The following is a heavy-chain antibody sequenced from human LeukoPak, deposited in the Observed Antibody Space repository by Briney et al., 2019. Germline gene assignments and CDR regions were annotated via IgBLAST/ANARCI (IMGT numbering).Heavy chain of an antibody. CDR3: ARERADLDDILTGFWVEGGFDP. CDR1: GGSISSSSYY. V-gene: IGHV4-39*07. D-gene: IGHD3-9*01. J-gene: IGHJ5*02. Sequence: PSETLSLTCTVSGGSISSSSYYWGWIRQPPGRGLEWIGSIYYSGSTYYNPSLKSRVTISVDTSKNQFSLKLSSVTAADTAVYYCARERADLDDILTGFWVEGGFDPWGQGTLVTVSS. CDR2: IYYSGST.